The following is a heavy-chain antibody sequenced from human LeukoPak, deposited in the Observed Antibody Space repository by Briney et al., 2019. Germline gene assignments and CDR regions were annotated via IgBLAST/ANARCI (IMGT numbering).Heavy chain of an antibody. CDR3: ARHQITYYDFWSGFRDAFDI. Sequence: ASVKVSCKASGYTFTSYDINWVRQATGQGLEWMGWMNPNSGNTGYAQKFQGRVTMTRNTSISTAYMELSSLRSEDTAVYYCARHQITYYDFWSGFRDAFDIWGQGTMVTVSS. D-gene: IGHD3-3*01. V-gene: IGHV1-8*01. CDR2: MNPNSGNT. CDR1: GYTFTSYD. J-gene: IGHJ3*02.